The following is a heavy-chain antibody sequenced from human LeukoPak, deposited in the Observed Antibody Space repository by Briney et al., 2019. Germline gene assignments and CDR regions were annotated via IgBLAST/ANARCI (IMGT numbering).Heavy chain of an antibody. J-gene: IGHJ4*02. CDR1: GGSVSSGSYY. CDR3: ASEGAGTFDY. CDR2: IYYSGST. V-gene: IGHV4-61*01. D-gene: IGHD6-13*01. Sequence: SETLSLTCTVSGGSVSSGSYYWSWIRQPPGKGLEWIGYIYYSGSTNYNPSLKSRVTISVDTSKNPFSLKLSSVTAADTAVYYCASEGAGTFDYWGQGTLVTVSS.